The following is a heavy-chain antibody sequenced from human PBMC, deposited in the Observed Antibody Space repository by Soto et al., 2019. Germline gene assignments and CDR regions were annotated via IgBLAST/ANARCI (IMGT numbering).Heavy chain of an antibody. CDR1: GFTLSNARMG. CDR2: IFSNDEK. Sequence: QVTLKESGPVLVKPTETLTLTCTVSGFTLSNARMGVSWIRQPPGKALEWLAHIFSNDEKSYSTSLKSRLTISKDTSKSQVVLTMTNMDPVDTATYYCARILGSSWDYWYFDLWGRGTLVTVSS. CDR3: ARILGSSWDYWYFDL. D-gene: IGHD6-13*01. J-gene: IGHJ2*01. V-gene: IGHV2-26*01.